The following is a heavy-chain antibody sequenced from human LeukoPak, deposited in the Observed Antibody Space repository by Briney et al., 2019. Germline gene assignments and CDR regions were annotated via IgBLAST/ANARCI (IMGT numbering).Heavy chain of an antibody. J-gene: IGHJ6*03. D-gene: IGHD1-14*01. Sequence: SETLSLTCTVSGGSISSSSYYWGWIRQPPGNGLEWIGSIYYSGSTYYNPSLKSRVTISVDTSKNQFSLKLSSVTAADTAVYYCARVLLTHYYYYMDVWGKGTTVTVSS. CDR3: ARVLLTHYYYYMDV. V-gene: IGHV4-39*07. CDR2: IYYSGST. CDR1: GGSISSSSYY.